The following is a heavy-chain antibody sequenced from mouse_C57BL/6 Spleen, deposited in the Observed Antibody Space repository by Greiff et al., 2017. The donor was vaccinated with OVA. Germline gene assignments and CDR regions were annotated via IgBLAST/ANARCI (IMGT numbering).Heavy chain of an antibody. CDR3: ARLEDYDGYAMDY. Sequence: EVKVVESGGGLVKPGGSLKLSCAASGFTFSDYGMHWVRQAPEKGLEWVAYISSGSSTIYYADTVKGRFTISRDNAKNTLFLQMTSLRSEDTAMYYCARLEDYDGYAMDYWGQGTSVTVSS. CDR1: GFTFSDYG. CDR2: ISSGSSTI. J-gene: IGHJ4*01. D-gene: IGHD2-4*01. V-gene: IGHV5-17*01.